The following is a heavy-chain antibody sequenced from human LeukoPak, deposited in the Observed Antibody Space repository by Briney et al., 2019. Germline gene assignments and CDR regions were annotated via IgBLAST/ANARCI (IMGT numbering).Heavy chain of an antibody. J-gene: IGHJ4*02. CDR2: ISGSGGST. D-gene: IGHD1-26*01. CDR1: GFTFSSYA. CDR3: AKDLRSSADSKMGAADY. Sequence: GGSLRLSCAASGFTFSSYAMSWVRQAPGKGLEWVSAISGSGGSTYYADSVKGRFTVSRDSSKNTLYLQMNSLRAEDTAVYYCAKDLRSSADSKMGAADYWGQGTLVTVSS. V-gene: IGHV3-23*01.